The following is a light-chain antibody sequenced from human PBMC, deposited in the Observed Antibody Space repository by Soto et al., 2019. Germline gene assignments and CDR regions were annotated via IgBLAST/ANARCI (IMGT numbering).Light chain of an antibody. CDR1: QSVSSN. Sequence: EIVMTQSPATLSVSPGERATLSCRASQSVSSNLAWYQQKPGQAPRLLIYGASTRATGIPGRFSGSGSGTEFTLTISSLQSEDLAVYYCQQYHNWPPFTFGPGTKVDIK. CDR2: GAS. J-gene: IGKJ3*01. V-gene: IGKV3-15*01. CDR3: QQYHNWPPFT.